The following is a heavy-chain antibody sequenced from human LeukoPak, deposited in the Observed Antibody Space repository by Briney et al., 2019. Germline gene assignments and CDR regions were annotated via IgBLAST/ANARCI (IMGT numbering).Heavy chain of an antibody. J-gene: IGHJ4*02. D-gene: IGHD1-7*01. CDR3: AREWGNYVLPLDY. CDR2: INGDSSIT. Sequence: GGSLRLSCAASGFTFSSYWMHWVRQGPGIGLVWVSRINGDSSITNYADSVKGRFTISRDNAKNTLDLQMDSLRAEDTAVYYCAREWGNYVLPLDYWGQGTLVTVSP. V-gene: IGHV3-74*01. CDR1: GFTFSSYW.